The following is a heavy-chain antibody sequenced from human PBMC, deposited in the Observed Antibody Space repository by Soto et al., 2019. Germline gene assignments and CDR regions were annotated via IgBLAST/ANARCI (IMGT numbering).Heavy chain of an antibody. CDR2: IIPIFGTA. CDR1: GGTFSSYA. V-gene: IGHV1-69*06. Sequence: SVKVTCKASGGTFSSYAISWVRQAPGQGLEWMGGIIPIFGTANYAQKFQGRVTITADKSTSTAYMELSSLRSEDTAVYYCARDRPHITIFGVVTAPYYYYYGMDVWGQGTTVTVSS. J-gene: IGHJ6*02. CDR3: ARDRPHITIFGVVTAPYYYYYGMDV. D-gene: IGHD3-3*01.